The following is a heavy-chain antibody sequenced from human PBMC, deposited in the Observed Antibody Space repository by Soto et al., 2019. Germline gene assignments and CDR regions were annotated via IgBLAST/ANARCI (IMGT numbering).Heavy chain of an antibody. J-gene: IGHJ6*02. Sequence: QVQLQESGPGLVKPSETLSLSCTVSGGSISSYYWSWIRQPPGKGMEWIGYVHHSWGSTYNPSLQXXVXXSLDTAKSQFPLKLTSVTATDTAVYYCARPGFGALQGLVDVWGQGTTVTVSS. CDR1: GGSISSYY. V-gene: IGHV4-59*08. D-gene: IGHD3-10*01. CDR2: VHHSWGS. CDR3: ARPGFGALQGLVDV.